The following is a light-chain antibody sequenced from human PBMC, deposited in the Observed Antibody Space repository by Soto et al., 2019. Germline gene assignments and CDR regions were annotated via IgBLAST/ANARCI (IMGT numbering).Light chain of an antibody. CDR2: GYT. CDR3: RSYDSSRSGDV. Sequence: QSVLTQPPSVSGAPGQRVTISCTGSSSNIGAGNDVSWYQQLPGTAPKFLIYGYTDRPSGVSDRFSCYKSGTSAALVITGFEAEDEADYYCRSYDSSRSGDVFGAGTKLTVL. V-gene: IGLV1-40*01. CDR1: SSNIGAGND. J-gene: IGLJ1*01.